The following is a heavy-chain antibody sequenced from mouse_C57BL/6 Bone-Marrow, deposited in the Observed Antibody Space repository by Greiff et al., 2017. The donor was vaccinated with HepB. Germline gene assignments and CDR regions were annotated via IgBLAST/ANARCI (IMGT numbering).Heavy chain of an antibody. CDR1: GYTFTSYW. Sequence: VQLQQPGAELVMPGASVKLSCTASGYTFTSYWMHWVKQRPGQGLEWIGEIDTFDSYTNYNQKFKGKSTLTVDKSSSTAYMQISSLTSEDSAVYYCARSLYYFDYGGQGTTLTVSS. CDR2: IDTFDSYT. V-gene: IGHV1-69*01. CDR3: ARSLYYFDY. J-gene: IGHJ2*01.